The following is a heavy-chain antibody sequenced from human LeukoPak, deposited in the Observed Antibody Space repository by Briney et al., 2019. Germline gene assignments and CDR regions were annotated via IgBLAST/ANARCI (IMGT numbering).Heavy chain of an antibody. CDR3: ARTFRSGDGYKVGYFDY. J-gene: IGHJ4*02. V-gene: IGHV3-53*01. D-gene: IGHD5-24*01. CDR2: IYTSGNP. Sequence: PGGSLRLSCAASGFTFSDNYMSWVRQAPGKGLEWVSLIYTSGNPYYADSVKGRFTISRDNSKNTLFLQMNSLRAEDTAVYYCARTFRSGDGYKVGYFDYWGQGTLVTVSS. CDR1: GFTFSDNY.